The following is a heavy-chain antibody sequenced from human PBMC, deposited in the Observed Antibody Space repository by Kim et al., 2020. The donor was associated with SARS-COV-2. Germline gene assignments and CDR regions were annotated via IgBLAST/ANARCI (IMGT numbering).Heavy chain of an antibody. CDR3: SRGPTSMVRDRNYNWFDP. D-gene: IGHD3-10*01. CDR2: INHSGST. J-gene: IGHJ5*02. Sequence: SETLSLTCAVYGGSFSGYYWSWIRQPPGKGLEWIGEINHSGSTNYNPSLKSRVTISVDTSKNQFSLKLSSVTAADTAVYYCSRGPTSMVRDRNYNWFDP. V-gene: IGHV4-34*01. CDR1: GGSFSGYY.